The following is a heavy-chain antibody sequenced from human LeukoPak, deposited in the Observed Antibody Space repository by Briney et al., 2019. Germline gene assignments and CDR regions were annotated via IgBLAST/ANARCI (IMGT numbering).Heavy chain of an antibody. CDR1: GGSFSGYY. CDR2: INHSGST. Sequence: SETLSLTCAAYGGSFSGYYWSWIRQPPGKGLEWIGEINHSGSTNYNPSLKSRVTISVDTSKNQFSLKLSSVTAADTAVYYCTRGRTYYYGSGSYLMDVWGKGTTVTVSS. J-gene: IGHJ6*04. V-gene: IGHV4-34*01. CDR3: TRGRTYYYGSGSYLMDV. D-gene: IGHD3-10*01.